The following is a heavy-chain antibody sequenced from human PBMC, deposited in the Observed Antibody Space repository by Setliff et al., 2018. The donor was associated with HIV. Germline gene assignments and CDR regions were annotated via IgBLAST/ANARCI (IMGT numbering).Heavy chain of an antibody. J-gene: IGHJ6*02. CDR2: MYSSGPT. CDR1: GGSINSDSYNYY. D-gene: IGHD3-16*01. V-gene: IGHV4-61*09. CDR3: ARDWAAPYYYGMDV. Sequence: PSETLSLTCTVSGGSINSDSYNYYWSWIRQPAGRGLEWIGHMYSSGPTSYNPSLKSRVTISLDTSKNQLSLKLSSVTAADTAVYYCARDWAAPYYYGMDVWGPGTRSPSP.